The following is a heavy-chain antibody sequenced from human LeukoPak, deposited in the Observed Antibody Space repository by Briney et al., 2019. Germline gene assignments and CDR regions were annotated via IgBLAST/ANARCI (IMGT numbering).Heavy chain of an antibody. V-gene: IGHV3-23*01. CDR3: ASPPMGSSGWYDPFDY. J-gene: IGHJ4*02. D-gene: IGHD6-19*01. CDR1: GFTFSTYA. Sequence: PGGSLRLSCAASGFTFSTYAMNWVRQAPGKGLEWVSGISDSGGSTYYADSVKGRFTISRDNSKNTLYLQMNSLRAEDTAVYYCASPPMGSSGWYDPFDYWGQGTLVTVSS. CDR2: ISDSGGST.